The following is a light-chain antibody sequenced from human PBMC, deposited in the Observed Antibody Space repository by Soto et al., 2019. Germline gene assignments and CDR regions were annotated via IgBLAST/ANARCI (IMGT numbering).Light chain of an antibody. CDR3: NSYAGSKTDV. CDR2: EVS. V-gene: IGLV2-8*01. J-gene: IGLJ1*01. Sequence: QSALTQPPSASGSPGQSVTISCTGTSSDIGLYNYVSWYQQHPGKAPKLMIFEVSKRPSGVPDRFSGSMSGNTASLTVSGLQAEDEADYYCNSYAGSKTDVFGTGTKLTVL. CDR1: SSDIGLYNY.